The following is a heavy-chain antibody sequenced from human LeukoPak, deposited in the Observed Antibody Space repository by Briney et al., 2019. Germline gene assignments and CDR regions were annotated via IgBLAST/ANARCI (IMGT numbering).Heavy chain of an antibody. CDR2: ILPIFGTA. CDR3: ARAPTYYYDSSGLGAFDI. CDR1: GGTFSSYA. Sequence: SVKVSCRASGGTFSSYAISWVRQAPGQGLEWMGGILPIFGTANYAQKFQGRVTITADESTSTAYMELSSLRSKDTAVYYCARAPTYYYDSSGLGAFDIWGQGTMVTVSS. J-gene: IGHJ3*02. D-gene: IGHD3-22*01. V-gene: IGHV1-69*13.